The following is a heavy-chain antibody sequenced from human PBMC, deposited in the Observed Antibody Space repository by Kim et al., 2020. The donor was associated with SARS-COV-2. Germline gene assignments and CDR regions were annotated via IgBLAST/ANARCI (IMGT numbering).Heavy chain of an antibody. Sequence: SETLSLTCTVSGGSISRYYWSWIRQPPGKGLEWIGYIYYRGSTNYNPSLKSRVTITVDTSKKQFALKLSYVTAADTAVYYCARHSWDSVVVVAVLGAFDIWGQGKMVTVSS. CDR1: GGSISRYY. CDR2: IYYRGST. J-gene: IGHJ3*02. D-gene: IGHD2-15*01. V-gene: IGHV4-59*08. CDR3: ARHSWDSVVVVAVLGAFDI.